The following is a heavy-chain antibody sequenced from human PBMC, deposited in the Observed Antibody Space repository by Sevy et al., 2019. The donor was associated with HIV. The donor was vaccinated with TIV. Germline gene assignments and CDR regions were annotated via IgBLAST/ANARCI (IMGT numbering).Heavy chain of an antibody. D-gene: IGHD2-15*01. CDR1: GFTFNPYA. CDR2: IGGSGRYT. V-gene: IGHV3-23*01. CDR3: AKGYCSGGTCPRDYYYYGMDV. J-gene: IGHJ6*02. Sequence: GGSLRLPFAPSGFTFNPYAMNWVRQAPGKGLEWGSSIGGSGRYTYYEDSVEGRFTIPRDNSKNMLYLQMNSLRVADTAVYYCAKGYCSGGTCPRDYYYYGMDVWGQGTTVTVSS.